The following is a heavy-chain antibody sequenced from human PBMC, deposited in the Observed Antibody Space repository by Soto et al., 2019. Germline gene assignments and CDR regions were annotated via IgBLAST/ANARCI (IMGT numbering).Heavy chain of an antibody. J-gene: IGHJ3*02. Sequence: GGSLRLSCAASGFTFSDYAMHWVRQAPGKGLEWVAVVSHDGRKTQYVDSVKGRFTISRDNAKNTVYLQMNSLRAEDTAVYYCARGDYYDSSGPFSDAFDIWGQATMVTVSS. CDR2: VSHDGRKT. CDR1: GFTFSDYA. V-gene: IGHV3-30*03. D-gene: IGHD3-22*01. CDR3: ARGDYYDSSGPFSDAFDI.